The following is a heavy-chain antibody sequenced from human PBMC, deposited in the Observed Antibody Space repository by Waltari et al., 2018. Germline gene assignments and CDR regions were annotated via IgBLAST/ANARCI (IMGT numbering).Heavy chain of an antibody. V-gene: IGHV3-53*01. J-gene: IGHJ3*02. CDR3: ATFSNWVHDTFDI. CDR1: GFSVSNSY. D-gene: IGHD3-16*01. CDR2: IYGVYSP. Sequence: EVQLVESGGGLIQPGGSLRLSCAASGFSVSNSYVSWVRQAPGKGLEWISFIYGVYSPLYVDSVKGRFTVSRDNSKNTVHLQMNSVRVDDTAVYYCATFSNWVHDTFDIWGQGTLVSVSS.